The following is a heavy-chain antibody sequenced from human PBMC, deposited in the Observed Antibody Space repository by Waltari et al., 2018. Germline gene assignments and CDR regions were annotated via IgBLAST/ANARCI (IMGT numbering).Heavy chain of an antibody. Sequence: QVQLQESGPGLVKPSETLSLTCTVSGGSISSYYWIWIRQPAGKGLEWIGRIYTSGSTNYNPSLKSRVTMSVDTSKNQFSLKLSSVTAADTAVYYCARDFWSGYYYYYYYMDVWGKGTTVTVSS. J-gene: IGHJ6*03. CDR2: IYTSGST. D-gene: IGHD3-3*01. V-gene: IGHV4-4*07. CDR3: ARDFWSGYYYYYYYMDV. CDR1: GGSISSYY.